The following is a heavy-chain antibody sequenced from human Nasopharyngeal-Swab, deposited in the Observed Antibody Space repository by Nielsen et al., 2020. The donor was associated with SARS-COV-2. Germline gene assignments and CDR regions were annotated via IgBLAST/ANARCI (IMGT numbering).Heavy chain of an antibody. CDR3: ARDRFSGYMDV. J-gene: IGHJ6*03. V-gene: IGHV3-53*01. D-gene: IGHD6-25*01. CDR2: IYSGGST. Sequence: VRQAPGKGLEWVSVIYSGGSTYYADSVKGRFTISRDNSKNTLYLQMNSLRAEDTAVYYCARDRFSGYMDVWGKGTTVPSP.